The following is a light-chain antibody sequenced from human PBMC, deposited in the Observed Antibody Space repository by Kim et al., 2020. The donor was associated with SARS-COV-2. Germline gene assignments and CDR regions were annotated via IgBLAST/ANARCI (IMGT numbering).Light chain of an antibody. CDR3: QHYDNIPYT. Sequence: SASVGDRVTITCPASQDISNYLNWYQQKPGKAPKLLNYDASNLETGVPSRFSGSGSGTDFTFTISNLQPEDIATYYCQHYDNIPYTFGQGTKLEI. CDR1: QDISNY. V-gene: IGKV1-33*01. CDR2: DAS. J-gene: IGKJ2*01.